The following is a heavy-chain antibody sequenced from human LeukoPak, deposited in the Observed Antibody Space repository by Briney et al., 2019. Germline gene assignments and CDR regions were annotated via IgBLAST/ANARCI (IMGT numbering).Heavy chain of an antibody. CDR2: ISYDGSNK. CDR1: GFTFSSYA. J-gene: IGHJ4*02. D-gene: IGHD4-17*01. CDR3: ARDLLTTMTGGY. V-gene: IGHV3-30-3*01. Sequence: GGSLRLSCAASGFTFSSYAMHWVRQAPGKGLEWVAVISYDGSNKYYADSVKGRFTISRDNSKNTLYLQMNSLRAEDTALYYCARDLLTTMTGGYWGQGTLVTVSS.